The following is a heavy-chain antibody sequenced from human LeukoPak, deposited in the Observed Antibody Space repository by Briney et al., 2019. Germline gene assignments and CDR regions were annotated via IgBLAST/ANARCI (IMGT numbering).Heavy chain of an antibody. D-gene: IGHD5-24*01. J-gene: IGHJ4*02. V-gene: IGHV4-59*01. CDR2: IYYSGST. CDR1: SGSISSYY. CDR3: ARGRDGYHFDY. Sequence: SETLSLTCTVSSGSISSYYWSWIRQPPGKGLEWIGYIYYSGSTNYNPSLKSRVTISLDTSKNQFSLKLGSVPAADRAVYFCARGRDGYHFDYWGQGPLVTVSS.